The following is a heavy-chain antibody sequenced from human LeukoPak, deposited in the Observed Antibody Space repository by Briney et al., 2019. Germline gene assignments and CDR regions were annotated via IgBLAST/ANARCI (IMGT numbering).Heavy chain of an antibody. J-gene: IGHJ4*02. D-gene: IGHD6-19*01. CDR2: ISSGGGST. CDR1: GFXFSSYA. Sequence: GGSLRLSCAASGFXFSSYAINWVRQAPGKGLEWVSVISSGGGSTYYADSVKGRFTVSRDNSKNTMYLQMNSLTAEDTAVYYCANRAVAGTRPFDYWGQGTLVTVSS. V-gene: IGHV3-23*01. CDR3: ANRAVAGTRPFDY.